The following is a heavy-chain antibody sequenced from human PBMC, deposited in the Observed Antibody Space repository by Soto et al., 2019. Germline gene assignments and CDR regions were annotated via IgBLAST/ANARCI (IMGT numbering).Heavy chain of an antibody. CDR3: AKDARAHNYYPYFDY. D-gene: IGHD3-22*01. V-gene: IGHV3-30*18. CDR2: ISYDGSNK. J-gene: IGHJ4*02. CDR1: GFTFSSYG. Sequence: QVQLVESGGGVVQPGRSLRLSCAASGFTFSSYGMHWVRQAPGKGLEWVAVISYDGSNKYYADSVKGRFTISRDNSKNTLYLQMNSLRAEDTAVYYCAKDARAHNYYPYFDYWGQGTLVTVSS.